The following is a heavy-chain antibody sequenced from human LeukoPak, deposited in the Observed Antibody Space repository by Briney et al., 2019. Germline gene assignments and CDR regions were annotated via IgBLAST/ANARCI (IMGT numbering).Heavy chain of an antibody. CDR1: GYTFTGYY. D-gene: IGHD6-6*01. CDR2: INPNSGGT. Sequence: ASVKVSCKASGYTFTGYYMHWVRQAPGQGLEWMGWINPNSGGTNYAQKFQGRVTMTRDTSISTAYMELSRLRSDDTAVYYCARGDSSGSSSPYYFDYWGQGTLVTVSS. CDR3: ARGDSSGSSSPYYFDY. V-gene: IGHV1-2*02. J-gene: IGHJ4*02.